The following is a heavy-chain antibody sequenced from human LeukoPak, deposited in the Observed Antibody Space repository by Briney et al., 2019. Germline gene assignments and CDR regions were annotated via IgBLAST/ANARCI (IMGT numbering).Heavy chain of an antibody. CDR2: IESNGLA. Sequence: GGSLRLSCAASGFTFDDYAMHWVRQTPGKGLMWVSRIESNGLALYADSVRDRFTISRDNAKNTVYLQMNSLRADDTAMYYCARAVTYFYGSVTYDWFESWGQGTLVTVSS. CDR1: GFTFDDYA. CDR3: ARAVTYFYGSVTYDWFES. V-gene: IGHV3-74*01. J-gene: IGHJ5*01. D-gene: IGHD3-10*01.